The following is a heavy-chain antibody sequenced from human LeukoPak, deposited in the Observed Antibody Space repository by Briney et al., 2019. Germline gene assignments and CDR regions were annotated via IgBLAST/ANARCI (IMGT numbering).Heavy chain of an antibody. CDR3: ARSRFSLYHDILTGYFDY. V-gene: IGHV3-11*04. CDR1: GFTFSDYY. J-gene: IGHJ4*02. Sequence: PGGSLRLSCAASGFTFSDYYMSWMRQAPGKGLEWVSYITSSGSTQHYADSVKGRFTISRDSAKNSLYLQMNSLRAEDTAVYYCARSRFSLYHDILTGYFDYWGQGTLVTVSS. CDR2: ITSSGSTQ. D-gene: IGHD3-9*01.